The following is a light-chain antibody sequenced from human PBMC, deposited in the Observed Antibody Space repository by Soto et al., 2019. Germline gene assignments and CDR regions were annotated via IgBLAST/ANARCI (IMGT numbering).Light chain of an antibody. CDR2: GNS. CDR1: SSNIGAGYD. J-gene: IGLJ2*01. Sequence: QPVLTQPPSVSGAPGQRVTISCAGSSSNIGAGYDVHWYQQLPGTAPKLLIYGNSNRPSGVPDRFSGSKSGTSASLAITGLQAADEADYYCQSYDSSLSALVFGGGTQLTVL. V-gene: IGLV1-40*01. CDR3: QSYDSSLSALV.